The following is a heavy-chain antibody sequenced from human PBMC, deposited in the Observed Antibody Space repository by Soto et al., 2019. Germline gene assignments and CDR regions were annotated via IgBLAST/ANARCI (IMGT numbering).Heavy chain of an antibody. CDR3: VREGSGWNSRGSFDF. V-gene: IGHV3-23*01. D-gene: IGHD6-19*01. CDR1: GFTFSNYA. J-gene: IGHJ3*01. Sequence: EVQLLESGGGLVGPGGSLRLSCAASGFTFSNYAINWVRQAPGKGLECVSVISGSGGSAYYADSVQGRFTISRDNSKNTLYMQMNSLRDEDTAIYYCVREGSGWNSRGSFDFWGRGTMVTVTS. CDR2: ISGSGGSA.